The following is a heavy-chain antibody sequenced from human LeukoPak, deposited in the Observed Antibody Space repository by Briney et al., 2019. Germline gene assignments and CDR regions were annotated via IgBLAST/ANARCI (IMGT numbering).Heavy chain of an antibody. CDR1: GGSISSYY. J-gene: IGHJ4*02. V-gene: IGHV4-59*08. CDR3: APLKRLYYYDSSGYHDY. CDR2: IYYSGST. Sequence: SETLSLTCTVSGGSISSYYWSWIRQPPGKGLEWIGYIYYSGSTNYNPSLKSRVTISVDTSKNQFSLKLSSVTAADTAVYYCAPLKRLYYYDSSGYHDYWGQGTLVTVSS. D-gene: IGHD3-22*01.